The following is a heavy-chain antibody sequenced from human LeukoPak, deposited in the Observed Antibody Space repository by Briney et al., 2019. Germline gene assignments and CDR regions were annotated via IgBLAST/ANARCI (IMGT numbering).Heavy chain of an antibody. J-gene: IGHJ4*02. D-gene: IGHD3-10*01. Sequence: SETLSLTRTVSGGSISSSSYYWGWIRQPPGKGLEWIGSIYYSGSTYYNPSLKSRVTISVDTSKNQFSLKLSSVTAADTAVYYCARQTVWFGELGISPFDYWGQGTLVTVSS. CDR3: ARQTVWFGELGISPFDY. CDR2: IYYSGST. V-gene: IGHV4-39*01. CDR1: GGSISSSSYY.